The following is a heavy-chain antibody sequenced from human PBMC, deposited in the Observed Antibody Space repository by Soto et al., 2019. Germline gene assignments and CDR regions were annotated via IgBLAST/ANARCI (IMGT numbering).Heavy chain of an antibody. CDR3: ARQGFTKQYYFGMDI. CDR1: GYSFTSYW. J-gene: IGHJ6*02. Sequence: PGESLKISCKVSGYSFTSYWIGWVRQMPGKGLEWIGIIFPDDGETRYSPSFQGQVTISADTSIVTAYLKWSSLKASDTATHFCARQGFTKQYYFGMDIWGQGTAVTVSS. D-gene: IGHD2-8*01. CDR2: IFPDDGET. V-gene: IGHV5-51*01.